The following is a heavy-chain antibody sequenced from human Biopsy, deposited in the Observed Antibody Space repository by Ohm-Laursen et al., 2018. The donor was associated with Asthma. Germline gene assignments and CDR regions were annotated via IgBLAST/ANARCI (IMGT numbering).Heavy chain of an antibody. D-gene: IGHD2-21*02. CDR2: VYYSGST. CDR1: GGSINNFY. CDR3: ARGVDRVTGLLDHFDS. Sequence: SQTLSLTCTVSGGSINNFYWSWIRQPPGKGLESIGHVYYSGSTNYKPSLKSRVTISIDASKNQFSLKLTSVTAADTAVYYCARGVDRVTGLLDHFDSWGQGTLVTVSS. J-gene: IGHJ4*02. V-gene: IGHV4-59*01.